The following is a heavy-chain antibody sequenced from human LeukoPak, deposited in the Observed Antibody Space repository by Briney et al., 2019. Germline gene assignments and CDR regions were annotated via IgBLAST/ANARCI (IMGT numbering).Heavy chain of an antibody. CDR2: INNSGGT. CDR3: AKVHLRFSPFDP. J-gene: IGHJ5*02. CDR1: GGSISTYY. Sequence: SETLSLTCTVSGGSISTYYWSWVRQPPGKGLEYIGYINNSGGTNYNPSLKSRVTISIDTSKNQFSLRLTSVTAADTAVYYCAKVHLRFSPFDPWGQGTLVTVSS. D-gene: IGHD3-3*01. V-gene: IGHV4-59*01.